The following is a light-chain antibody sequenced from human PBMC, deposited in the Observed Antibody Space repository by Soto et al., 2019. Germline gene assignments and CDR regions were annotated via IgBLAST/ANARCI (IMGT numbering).Light chain of an antibody. CDR1: NSDVGRYNF. Sequence: QSVLTQPASVSGSPGQSITISCTGSNSDVGRYNFVSWYQQHPGKAPKLMISEVNYRPSGVSDRFSGSKSGNTASLSISGLQAEDEADYYCSSYTGSGTLYVFGTGTKVTVL. CDR3: SSYTGSGTLYV. V-gene: IGLV2-14*01. J-gene: IGLJ1*01. CDR2: EVN.